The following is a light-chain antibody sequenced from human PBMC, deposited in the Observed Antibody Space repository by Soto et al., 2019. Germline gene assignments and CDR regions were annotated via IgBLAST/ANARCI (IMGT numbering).Light chain of an antibody. Sequence: QSVLTQPPSVSEAPGQRVTISCTESSSNIGAGYEAHWYQQVPGTAPKLLIYENNNRPSGVPDRFSGSKSGTSASLAITGLQAQDEAEYHCQSYDSSLSGYVFGTGTKLTVL. CDR3: QSYDSSLSGYV. V-gene: IGLV1-40*01. CDR1: SSNIGAGYE. CDR2: ENN. J-gene: IGLJ1*01.